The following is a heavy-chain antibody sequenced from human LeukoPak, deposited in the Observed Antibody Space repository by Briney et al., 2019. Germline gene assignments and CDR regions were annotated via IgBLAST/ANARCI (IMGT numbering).Heavy chain of an antibody. CDR3: ARRVDSSGFLN. J-gene: IGHJ4*02. Sequence: SPTLFNTSTVARGLIENCYWSWIRQPPRKRLEGMGDIYYSGGTNYNPSLKSRVTISVDTSKNHFSLKLSSVTAADTAVYYCARRVDSSGFLNWGQGTLVTVPS. CDR1: RGLIENCY. CDR2: IYYSGGT. V-gene: IGHV4-59*01. D-gene: IGHD6-19*01.